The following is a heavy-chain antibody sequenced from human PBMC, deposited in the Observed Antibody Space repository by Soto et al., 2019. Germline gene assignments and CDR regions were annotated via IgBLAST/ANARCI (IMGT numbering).Heavy chain of an antibody. V-gene: IGHV3-48*03. CDR2: ISKSGSSK. CDR3: ARVCIIGLPY. CDR1: GIMLRRYE. D-gene: IGHD6-25*01. J-gene: IGHJ1*01. Sequence: SLRLSCVASGIMLRRYEMNWVRKAPGKGLEWVAYISKSGSSKSHEDSVKGRFNISSNTAKHTLYLQMNCLRVDYFAVYYCARVCIIGLPYWGQGTLVTVSS.